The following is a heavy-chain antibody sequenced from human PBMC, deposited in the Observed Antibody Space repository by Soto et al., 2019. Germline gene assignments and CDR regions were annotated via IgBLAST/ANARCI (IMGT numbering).Heavy chain of an antibody. CDR3: TRGHNSNGKTFDY. J-gene: IGHJ4*02. Sequence: GGSLRLSCAASGFTFSNAWMSWVRKAPGKGLEWVGRIKSKTAGGTTEYAAPVKDRFTISRDDSKNTLYLQMNSLKTEDTAVYYCTRGHNSNGKTFDYWGQGALVTVSS. CDR2: IKSKTAGGTT. D-gene: IGHD3-22*01. CDR1: GFTFSNAW. V-gene: IGHV3-15*01.